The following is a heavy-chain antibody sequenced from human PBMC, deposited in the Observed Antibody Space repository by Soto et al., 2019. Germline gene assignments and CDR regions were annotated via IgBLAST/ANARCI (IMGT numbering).Heavy chain of an antibody. D-gene: IGHD3-22*01. V-gene: IGHV4-38-2*02. CDR1: GYSISSGYY. CDR3: ARDGSYYDSSGYFSY. CDR2: IYHSGST. Sequence: SETLSLTCAVSGYSISSGYYWGWIRQPPGKGLEWIGSIYHSGSTYYNPSLKSRVTISVDTSKNQFSLKLSSVTAADTAVYYCARDGSYYDSSGYFSYWGQGTLVNV. J-gene: IGHJ4*02.